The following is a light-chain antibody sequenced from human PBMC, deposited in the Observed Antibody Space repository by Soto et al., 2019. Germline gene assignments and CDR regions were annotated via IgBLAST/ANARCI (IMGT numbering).Light chain of an antibody. CDR3: QESYSSPLT. CDR1: QSISSH. CDR2: AVS. Sequence: IQMTQSPSSLSASVGDRVTITCRASQSISSHLNWYQHKPGKVPKLLIDAVSSLHSGGPSRFSGSGSGTDCTLTISSLQPEDFATYYCQESYSSPLTFGGGTKVEIK. V-gene: IGKV1-39*01. J-gene: IGKJ4*01.